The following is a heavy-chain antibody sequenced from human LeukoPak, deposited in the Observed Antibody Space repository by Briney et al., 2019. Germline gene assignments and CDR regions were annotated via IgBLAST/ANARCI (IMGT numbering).Heavy chain of an antibody. Sequence: SETLSLTCTVSGGSINNYYWSWIRQPPGKGLEWIAYIYEAGHTGYNPSLKTRVTISLDTSKNQFSLKLNSVTAADTAVYYCARHFLRGGFDSWGQGTLVAVSS. V-gene: IGHV4-59*08. J-gene: IGHJ4*02. CDR1: GGSINNYY. CDR2: IYEAGHT. CDR3: ARHFLRGGFDS. D-gene: IGHD5-12*01.